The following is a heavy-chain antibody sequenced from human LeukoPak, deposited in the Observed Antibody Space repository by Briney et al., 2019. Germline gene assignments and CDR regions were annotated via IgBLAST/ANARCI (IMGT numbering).Heavy chain of an antibody. CDR3: ARDSVLSDYDILTGRGNWFDP. J-gene: IGHJ5*02. CDR1: GFTFSSYW. CDR2: IKQDGSEK. D-gene: IGHD3-9*01. V-gene: IGHV3-7*01. Sequence: PGGSLRLSCAASGFTFSSYWMSWVRQAPGKGLEWVANIKQDGSEKYYVDSVKGRFTISRDNAKNSLYLQMNSLRAEDTAVYYCARDSVLSDYDILTGRGNWFDPWGQGTLVTVSS.